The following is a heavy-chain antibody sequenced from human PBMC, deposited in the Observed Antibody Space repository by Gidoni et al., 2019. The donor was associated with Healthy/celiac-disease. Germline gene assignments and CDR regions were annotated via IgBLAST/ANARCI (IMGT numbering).Heavy chain of an antibody. D-gene: IGHD3-3*01. CDR1: GFTFGDYA. V-gene: IGHV3-49*05. CDR2: IRSKAYGGTT. J-gene: IGHJ5*02. CDR3: TREAGVTIFGVVYSKGFDP. Sequence: EVQLVESGGGLVKPGRSLRLSCTASGFTFGDYAMSWFRQAPGKGLEWVGFIRSKAYGGTTEYAASVKGRFTISRDDSKSIAYLQMNSLKTEDTAVYYCTREAGVTIFGVVYSKGFDPWGQGTLVTVSS.